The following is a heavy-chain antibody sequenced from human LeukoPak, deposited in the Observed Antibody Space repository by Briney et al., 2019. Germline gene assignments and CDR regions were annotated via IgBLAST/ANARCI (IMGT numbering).Heavy chain of an antibody. CDR3: AKDPMTTVTTTRNSGYFQH. D-gene: IGHD4-17*01. V-gene: IGHV3-30*18. CDR2: ISYDGSNK. Sequence: GGSLRLSCAASGFAFSSYGMHWVRQAPGKGLEWVAVISYDGSNKYYADSVKGRFTISRDNSKNTLYLQMNSLRAEDTAVYYCAKDPMTTVTTTRNSGYFQHWGQGTLVTVSS. CDR1: GFAFSSYG. J-gene: IGHJ1*01.